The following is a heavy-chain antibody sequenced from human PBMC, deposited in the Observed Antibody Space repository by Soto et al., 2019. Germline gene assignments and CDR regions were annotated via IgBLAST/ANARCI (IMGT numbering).Heavy chain of an antibody. Sequence: GESLKISCKGSGYTFASYWIAWVRQMPGKGLEWMGIIYPGDSDIRYNPSFQGQVTISADKSISTAYLQWSSLKASDTAMYYCARHISPKTYYDSWGGNYGMDVWGKGTTVTVSS. J-gene: IGHJ6*04. D-gene: IGHD3-3*01. CDR1: GYTFASYW. V-gene: IGHV5-51*01. CDR3: ARHISPKTYYDSWGGNYGMDV. CDR2: IYPGDSDI.